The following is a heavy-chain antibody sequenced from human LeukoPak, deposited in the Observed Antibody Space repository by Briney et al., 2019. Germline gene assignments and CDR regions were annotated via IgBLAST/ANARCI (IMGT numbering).Heavy chain of an antibody. Sequence: AETLSLTCAVYGGPFGVYYWSWVRQPPGKGLEWIGEINHSGSTNYNPSLKSRVTISVDTSKNHFSLRLSSVTAADTAVYYCAGPGAGDLDYWGQGTLVTVSS. J-gene: IGHJ4*02. CDR1: GGPFGVYY. CDR2: INHSGST. V-gene: IGHV4-34*01. D-gene: IGHD3-10*01. CDR3: AGPGAGDLDY.